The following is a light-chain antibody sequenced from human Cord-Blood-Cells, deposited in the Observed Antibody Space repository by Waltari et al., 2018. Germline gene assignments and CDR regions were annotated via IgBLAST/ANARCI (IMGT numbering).Light chain of an antibody. J-gene: IGLJ1*01. Sequence: QSALTQPASVSGSPGQSITISCTGPSSDVGSYNFVSWYQQHRGKAPKLMIYEGSKRPSGVSNRFSGSKSGNTASLTISGLQADDEADYYCCSDAGSSTYVFGTGTKVTVL. CDR2: EGS. V-gene: IGLV2-23*01. CDR1: SSDVGSYNF. CDR3: CSDAGSSTYV.